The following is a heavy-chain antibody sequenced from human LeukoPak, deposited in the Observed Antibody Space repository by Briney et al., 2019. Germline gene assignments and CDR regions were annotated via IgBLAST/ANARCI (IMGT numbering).Heavy chain of an antibody. D-gene: IGHD6-19*01. CDR3: ARVKGIAVAGPLGY. V-gene: IGHV1-18*01. J-gene: IGHJ4*02. Sequence: ASVKVSCKASGYTFTSYGISWVRQAPGQGLEWMGWISAYNGNTNYARKLQGRVTMTTDTSTSTAYMELRSLRSDDTAVYYCARVKGIAVAGPLGYWGQGTLVTVSS. CDR2: ISAYNGNT. CDR1: GYTFTSYG.